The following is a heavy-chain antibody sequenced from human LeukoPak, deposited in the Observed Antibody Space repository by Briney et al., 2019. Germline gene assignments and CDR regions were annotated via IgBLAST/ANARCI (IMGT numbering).Heavy chain of an antibody. Sequence: SVKVSCKASGGTFSSYAISWVRQAPGQGLEWMGRIIPILGIANYAQKFQGRVAITRDTSASTAYMELSSLRSEDTAVYYCARSYRRDGYNMAIGYWGQGTLVTVSS. CDR2: IIPILGIA. V-gene: IGHV1-69*04. J-gene: IGHJ4*02. CDR3: ARSYRRDGYNMAIGY. CDR1: GGTFSSYA. D-gene: IGHD5-24*01.